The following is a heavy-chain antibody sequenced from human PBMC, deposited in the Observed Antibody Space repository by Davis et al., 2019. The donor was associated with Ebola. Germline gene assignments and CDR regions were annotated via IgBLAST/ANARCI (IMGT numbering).Heavy chain of an antibody. J-gene: IGHJ4*02. CDR3: ARPYSNSWYDLFDF. D-gene: IGHD6-13*01. CDR1: GFTFSAYT. Sequence: GGSLRLSCAASGFTFSAYTIHWVRQAPGKGLEWVSSISASSSYIYYADSVKGRFTISRDDARKSVYLQMNSLRAEDTAVYYCARPYSNSWYDLFDFWGQGTLVTVSS. V-gene: IGHV3-21*01. CDR2: ISASSSYI.